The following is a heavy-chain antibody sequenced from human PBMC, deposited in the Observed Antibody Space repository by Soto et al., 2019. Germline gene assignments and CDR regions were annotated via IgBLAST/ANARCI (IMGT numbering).Heavy chain of an antibody. CDR1: GFTFSSYA. Sequence: PGGSLRLSCAASGFTFSSYAMHWVRQAPGKGLEWVAVISYDGSNKYYADSVKGRFTISRDNSKNTLYLQMNSLRAEDTAVYYCARDMEQEVVVILYWGQGTLVTVSS. J-gene: IGHJ4*02. CDR2: ISYDGSNK. CDR3: ARDMEQEVVVILY. V-gene: IGHV3-30-3*01. D-gene: IGHD3-22*01.